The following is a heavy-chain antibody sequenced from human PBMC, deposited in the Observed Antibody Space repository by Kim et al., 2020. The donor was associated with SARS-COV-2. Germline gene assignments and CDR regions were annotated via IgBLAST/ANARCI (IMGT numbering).Heavy chain of an antibody. J-gene: IGHJ3*02. CDR3: ARERFYDGSGHGALDI. CDR2: MIPNSGGA. V-gene: IGHV1-2*05. Sequence: ASVKVSCKASGYTFTGHYMYWVRQAPGQGLEWMGRMIPNSGGANYAQKFQGRVIMTRDTSTSTAYMELSSLTSDDTGVNFCARERFYDGSGHGALDIWGQGTMVIVSS. CDR1: GYTFTGHY. D-gene: IGHD3-22*01.